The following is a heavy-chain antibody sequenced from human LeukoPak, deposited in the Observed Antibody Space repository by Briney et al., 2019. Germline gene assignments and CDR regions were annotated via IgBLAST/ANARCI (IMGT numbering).Heavy chain of an antibody. CDR2: TIPIFGTA. CDR1: GGTFSSYA. V-gene: IGHV1-69*05. D-gene: IGHD5-24*01. J-gene: IGHJ6*03. Sequence: SVKVSCKASGGTFSSYAISWVRQAPGQGLEWMGRTIPIFGTANYAQKFQGRVTITTDESTSTAYMELSSLRSEDTAVYYCARGQRWLQLPRYYYYMDVWGKGTTVTVSS. CDR3: ARGQRWLQLPRYYYYMDV.